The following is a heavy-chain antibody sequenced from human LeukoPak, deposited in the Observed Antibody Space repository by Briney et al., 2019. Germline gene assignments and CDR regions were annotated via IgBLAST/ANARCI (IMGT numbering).Heavy chain of an antibody. J-gene: IGHJ4*02. CDR2: ISWNSGVI. V-gene: IGHV3-9*01. CDR1: GFTFDDYA. CDR3: ARNSRPAARHTFFVY. Sequence: PGRSLRLSCAASGFTFDDYAMHWVRQAPGKGLEWVSGISWNSGVIDYSDSGKGRFTISRDNAKHSLYLQMNSLRPEDTALYFCARNSRPAARHTFFVYGGQGTLVTVSS. D-gene: IGHD2-2*01.